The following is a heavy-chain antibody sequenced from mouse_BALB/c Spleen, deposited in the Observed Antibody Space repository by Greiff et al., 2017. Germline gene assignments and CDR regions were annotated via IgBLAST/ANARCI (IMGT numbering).Heavy chain of an antibody. CDR1: GFYIKDYY. CDR2: IDPENGDT. D-gene: IGHD2-14*01. V-gene: IGHV14-4*02. J-gene: IGHJ2*01. CDR3: NRYDYVDY. Sequence: EVQLQESGAELVRSGASVKLSCTASGFYIKDYYMHWVKQRPEQGLEWIGWIDPENGDTEYAPKFQGKATMTADTSSNTAYLQLSSLTSEDTAVYYCNRYDYVDYWGQGTTLTVSS.